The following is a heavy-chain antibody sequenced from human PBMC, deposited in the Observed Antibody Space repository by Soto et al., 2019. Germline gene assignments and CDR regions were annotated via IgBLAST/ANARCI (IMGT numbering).Heavy chain of an antibody. CDR2: IWYDGSNK. J-gene: IGHJ6*02. CDR3: ARGGRYSYGYDYGMDV. D-gene: IGHD5-18*01. V-gene: IGHV3-33*01. Sequence: GGSLRLSCAASGFTFSSYGMHWVRQAPGKGLEWVAVIWYDGSNKYYADSVKGRFTISRDNSKNTLYLQMNSLRAEDTAVYYCARGGRYSYGYDYGMDVWGQGTTVTVSS. CDR1: GFTFSSYG.